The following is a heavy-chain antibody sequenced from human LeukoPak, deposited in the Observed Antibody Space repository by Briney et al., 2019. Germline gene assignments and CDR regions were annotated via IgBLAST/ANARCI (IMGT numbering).Heavy chain of an antibody. CDR2: IYTSGST. J-gene: IGHJ3*02. V-gene: IGHV4-4*07. Sequence: SETLSLACTVSGGSISSHYWSWIRQPAGKGLEWIGRIYTSGSTNYNPSLKSRVTMSVDTSKNQFSLKLSSVTAADTAVYYCARWPVVTPDAFDIWGQGTMVTVSS. CDR3: ARWPVVTPDAFDI. CDR1: GGSISSHY. D-gene: IGHD4-23*01.